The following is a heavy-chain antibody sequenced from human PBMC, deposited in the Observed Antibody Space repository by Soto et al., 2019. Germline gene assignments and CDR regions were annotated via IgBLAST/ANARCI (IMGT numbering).Heavy chain of an antibody. CDR1: GFTFSTYN. J-gene: IGHJ4*02. D-gene: IGHD5-18*01. CDR2: ISSSSSTI. V-gene: IGHV3-48*02. CDR3: ARAPTVYNYGYGY. Sequence: EVQLVESEGGLVQPGGSLRLSCAASGFTFSTYNMNWVRQAPGKGLEWISYISSSSSTIYYADSVKGRFTISRDNAKNSLYLQLNSLRDEDTAVYYCARAPTVYNYGYGYWGQGTLVTVSS.